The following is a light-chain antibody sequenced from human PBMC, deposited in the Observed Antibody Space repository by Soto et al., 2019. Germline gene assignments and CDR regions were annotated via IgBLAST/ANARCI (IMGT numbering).Light chain of an antibody. Sequence: DLQMTQSPSTLSGSLGDSVTITCRASQTISSWLAWYQQKTGKAPKRLIYAASSLQSGVPSRLSGSGSGTELNLTISRLQPEDFALYYCQKYNNWPITFGQGTRLEIK. CDR1: QTISSW. V-gene: IGKV1-5*01. CDR3: QKYNNWPIT. CDR2: AAS. J-gene: IGKJ5*01.